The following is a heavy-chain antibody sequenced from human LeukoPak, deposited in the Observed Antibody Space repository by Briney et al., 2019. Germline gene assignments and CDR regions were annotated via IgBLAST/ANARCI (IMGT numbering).Heavy chain of an antibody. CDR1: GFTFSSYG. V-gene: IGHV3-21*01. Sequence: GGSLRLSCAASGFTFSSYGMHWVRQAPGKGLEWVSSISSSSSYIYYADSVKGRFTISRDNAKNSLYLQMNSLRAEDTAVYYCARAKYSSSRSGFDYWGQGTLVTVSS. D-gene: IGHD6-6*01. CDR2: ISSSSSYI. CDR3: ARAKYSSSRSGFDY. J-gene: IGHJ4*02.